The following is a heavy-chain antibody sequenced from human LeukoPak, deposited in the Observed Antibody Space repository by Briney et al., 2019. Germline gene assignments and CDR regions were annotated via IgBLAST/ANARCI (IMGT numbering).Heavy chain of an antibody. CDR2: INRRGHT. CDR1: GFTFDRFS. D-gene: IGHD2-21*02. Sequence: GGSLRLSCAASGFTFDRFSIPWVRQTPGEGLELVSLINRRGHTFYADSVKGRFTISRDNSRNSVFLQMNSLRPEDTALYHCAKEVDCPSDCLFFHSWGQGTLVTVSS. V-gene: IGHV3-43*01. J-gene: IGHJ4*02. CDR3: AKEVDCPSDCLFFHS.